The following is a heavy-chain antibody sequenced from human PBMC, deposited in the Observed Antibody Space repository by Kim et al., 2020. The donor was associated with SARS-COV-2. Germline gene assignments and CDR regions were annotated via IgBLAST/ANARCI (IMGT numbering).Heavy chain of an antibody. CDR3: SDRTTVSYYCYGLDV. J-gene: IGHJ6*02. V-gene: IGHV3-7*01. D-gene: IGHD4-17*01. Sequence: VDAVKGRVTIARDNAKNSLYLQMNSLRAEDTAVYYCSDRTTVSYYCYGLDVWGQGTTVIVSS.